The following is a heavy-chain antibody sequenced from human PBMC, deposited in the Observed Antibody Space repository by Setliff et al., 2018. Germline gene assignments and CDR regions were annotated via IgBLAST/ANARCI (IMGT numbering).Heavy chain of an antibody. D-gene: IGHD6-13*01. CDR3: ARGLIAYASWYPNKHTYCYYMDV. J-gene: IGHJ6*03. CDR2: INPSGENT. V-gene: IGHV1-46*01. Sequence: GASVKVSCKASGYTLSHYYMHWVRQAPGQGLEWMGLINPSGENTNYAQKFQGRVNMTRDTSTSTVYMELRSLKSEDTATYFCARGLIAYASWYPNKHTYCYYMDVWGKGTTVTVSS. CDR1: GYTLSHYY.